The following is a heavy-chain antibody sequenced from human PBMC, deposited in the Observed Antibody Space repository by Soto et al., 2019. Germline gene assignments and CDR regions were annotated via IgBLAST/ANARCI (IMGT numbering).Heavy chain of an antibody. D-gene: IGHD5-12*01. Sequence: ASMKVSCKASGYTFTSYGISWVRQAPGQGLEWMGWISAYNGNTNYAQKLQGRVTMTTDTSTSTAYMELRSLRSDDTAVYYCARDHPDIVATIGDYWGQGTLVTVSS. CDR1: GYTFTSYG. CDR3: ARDHPDIVATIGDY. V-gene: IGHV1-18*01. CDR2: ISAYNGNT. J-gene: IGHJ4*02.